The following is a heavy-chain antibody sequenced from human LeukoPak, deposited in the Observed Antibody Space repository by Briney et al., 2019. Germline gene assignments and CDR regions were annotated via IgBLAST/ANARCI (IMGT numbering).Heavy chain of an antibody. V-gene: IGHV3-30-3*01. Sequence: GRSLRLSCAASGFTFSSYAMHWVRQAPGKGLEWVAVISYVGSNKYYADSVKGRFTISRDNSKNTLYLQMNSLRAEDTAVYYCARDRYYYDSSGYYPFGYWGQGTLVTVSS. CDR1: GFTFSSYA. D-gene: IGHD3-22*01. CDR2: ISYVGSNK. CDR3: ARDRYYYDSSGYYPFGY. J-gene: IGHJ4*02.